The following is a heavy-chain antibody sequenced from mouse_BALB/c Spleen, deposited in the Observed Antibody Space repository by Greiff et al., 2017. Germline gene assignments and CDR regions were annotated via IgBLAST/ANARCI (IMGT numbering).Heavy chain of an antibody. Sequence: EVQGVESGGGLVQPGGSRKLSCAASGFTFSSFGMHWVRQAPEKGLEWVAYISSGSSTIYYADTVKGRCTISRDNPKNTLFLQMTSLRSEDTAMYYCARSNYRYDWFAYWGQGTLVTVSA. D-gene: IGHD2-14*01. CDR2: ISSGSSTI. J-gene: IGHJ3*01. CDR1: GFTFSSFG. V-gene: IGHV5-17*02. CDR3: ARSNYRYDWFAY.